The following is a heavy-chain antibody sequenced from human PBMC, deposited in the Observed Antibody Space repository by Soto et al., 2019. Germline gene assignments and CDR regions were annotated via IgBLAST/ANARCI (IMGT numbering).Heavy chain of an antibody. CDR1: GFTFSSYG. J-gene: IGHJ4*02. D-gene: IGHD6-13*01. CDR2: IWYDGSNK. CDR3: ARDWGQQPDY. Sequence: QVQLVESWGGVVQPGRSLRVSCAASGFTFSSYGMHWVRQAPGKGLEWVAVIWYDGSNKHYADSVKGRFTISRDNSKKTLYLQMNSLRAEDTAVYYCARDWGQQPDYWGQGTLVTVSS. V-gene: IGHV3-33*01.